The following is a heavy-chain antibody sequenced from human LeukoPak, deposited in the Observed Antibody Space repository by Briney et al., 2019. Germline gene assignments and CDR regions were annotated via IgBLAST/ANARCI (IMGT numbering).Heavy chain of an antibody. CDR2: INPNSGGT. Sequence: ASMKVSCEASGYTFTGYYMHCVRQSPGQGLEWMRWINPNSGGTNYAQKFQGRVTMTRDTSISTAYMELSRLRSDDTAVYYCAREKGSYQTRAFDYWGQGTLVTVSS. CDR1: GYTFTGYY. V-gene: IGHV1-2*02. D-gene: IGHD1-26*01. CDR3: AREKGSYQTRAFDY. J-gene: IGHJ4*02.